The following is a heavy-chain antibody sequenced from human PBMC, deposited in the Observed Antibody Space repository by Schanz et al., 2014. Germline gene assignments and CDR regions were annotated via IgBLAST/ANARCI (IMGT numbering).Heavy chain of an antibody. CDR1: GFTMITYA. J-gene: IGHJ6*02. CDR3: AKDRAGCGADCSHGYYYGMDV. V-gene: IGHV3-30*04. D-gene: IGHD2-21*01. Sequence: QVQLVESGGGVVQPGRSLRLSCAASGFTMITYAMHWVRQPPGKGLEWVAIITYDGSNTYHADSVKGRFTIARDNSKKTLSLQMNSLRAEDTAVYYCAKDRAGCGADCSHGYYYGMDVWGQGTTVTVSS. CDR2: ITYDGSNT.